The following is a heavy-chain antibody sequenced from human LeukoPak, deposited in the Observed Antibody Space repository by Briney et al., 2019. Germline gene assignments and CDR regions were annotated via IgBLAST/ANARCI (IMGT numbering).Heavy chain of an antibody. V-gene: IGHV1-46*01. J-gene: IGHJ5*02. CDR3: ARGFNPESLPVWGSGWFDP. D-gene: IGHD3-16*01. Sequence: GASVKVSCKASGYTFTSYYMHWVRQAPGQGLEWMGIIYPSGGSTSYAQKFQGRVTMTRDTSTSTVYMELSSVRSEDTAVYYCARGFNPESLPVWGSGWFDPWGQGTLVNVSS. CDR1: GYTFTSYY. CDR2: IYPSGGST.